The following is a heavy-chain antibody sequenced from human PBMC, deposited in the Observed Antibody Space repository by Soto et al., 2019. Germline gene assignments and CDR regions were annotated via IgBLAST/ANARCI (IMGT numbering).Heavy chain of an antibody. CDR2: ISGNGADT. J-gene: IGHJ4*02. Sequence: EVQLLESGGGLVQPGGSVRLSCAASGFTFSSYAMSWVRQAPGKGLEWVSAISGNGADTTYADSVRGRFTISRDNSKSTLYFQMNSLRPEDTAFYYCARRRAGSGYYFDHWGQGTLVTVSS. V-gene: IGHV3-23*01. D-gene: IGHD3-22*01. CDR3: ARRRAGSGYYFDH. CDR1: GFTFSSYA.